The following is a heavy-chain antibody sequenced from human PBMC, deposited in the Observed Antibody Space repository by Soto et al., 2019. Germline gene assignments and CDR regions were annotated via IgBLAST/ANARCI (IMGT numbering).Heavy chain of an antibody. V-gene: IGHV3-11*01. Sequence: GGSLRLSCAASGFTFSDYYMSWIRQAPGKGLEWVSYISSSGSTIYYADPVKGRFTISRDNAKNSLYLQMNSLRAEDTAVYYCASPTVTPHYGMAVWGQGTTVTVSS. J-gene: IGHJ6*02. CDR1: GFTFSDYY. D-gene: IGHD4-17*01. CDR3: ASPTVTPHYGMAV. CDR2: ISSSGSTI.